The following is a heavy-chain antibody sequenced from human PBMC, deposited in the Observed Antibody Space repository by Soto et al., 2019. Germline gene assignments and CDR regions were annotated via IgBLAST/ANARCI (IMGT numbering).Heavy chain of an antibody. CDR3: ARAIDRSSSSCYDYFDY. V-gene: IGHV4-59*01. CDR1: GGSISSYY. J-gene: IGHJ4*02. Sequence: SETLSLTCTVSGGSISSYYWSWIRQPPGKGLEWIGYIYYSGSTNYKPSLKSRVTISVDTSKNQFSLKLSSVTAADTAVDYCARAIDRSSSSCYDYFDYWGQGTLVTVSS. CDR2: IYYSGST. D-gene: IGHD2-2*01.